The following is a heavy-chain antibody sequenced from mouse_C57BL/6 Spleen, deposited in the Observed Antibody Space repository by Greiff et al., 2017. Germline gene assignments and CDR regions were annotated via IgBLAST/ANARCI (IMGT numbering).Heavy chain of an antibody. D-gene: IGHD2-3*01. CDR1: GYTFTSYW. J-gene: IGHJ2*01. Sequence: LQLQQPGAELVRPGSSVKLSCKASGYTFTSYWMDWVKQRPGQGLEWIGNIYPSDSETHYNQKFKDKATLTVDKSSSTAYMQLSSLTSEDSAVYYCQIYDGYYGDYWGQGTTLTVSS. CDR2: IYPSDSET. V-gene: IGHV1-61*01. CDR3: QIYDGYYGDY.